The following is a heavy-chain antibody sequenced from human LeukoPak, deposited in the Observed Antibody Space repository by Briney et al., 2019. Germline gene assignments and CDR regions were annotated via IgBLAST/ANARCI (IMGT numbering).Heavy chain of an antibody. Sequence: ASVKVSCKASGYTFTGYYMHWVRLAPGQGLEWMGWINPNSGGTNYAQKFQGRVTMTRDTSISTAYMELSRLRSDDTAVYYCASGSGYDTPLFDYWGRGTLVTVSS. CDR1: GYTFTGYY. D-gene: IGHD5-12*01. CDR3: ASGSGYDTPLFDY. V-gene: IGHV1-2*02. CDR2: INPNSGGT. J-gene: IGHJ4*02.